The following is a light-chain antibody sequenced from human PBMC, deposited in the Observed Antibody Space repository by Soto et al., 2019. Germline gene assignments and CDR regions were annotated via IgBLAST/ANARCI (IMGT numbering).Light chain of an antibody. J-gene: IGKJ2*01. CDR2: DAS. CDR3: QQSHDFPYT. CDR1: QSVSTS. Sequence: DIQLTQSPSSLSASVGDRVIITCRASQSVSTSLNWYRQKSGKAPELLIYDASNLQRGVPTRFSGSESGADFTLTISSLQPEDCATYYCQQSHDFPYTFGQGTTLDIK. V-gene: IGKV1-39*01.